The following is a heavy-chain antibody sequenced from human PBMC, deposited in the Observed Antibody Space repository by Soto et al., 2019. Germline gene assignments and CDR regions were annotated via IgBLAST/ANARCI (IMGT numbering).Heavy chain of an antibody. CDR3: ARGLYYYDSSGYYNWFDP. V-gene: IGHV4-31*03. D-gene: IGHD3-22*01. CDR2: IYYSGST. Sequence: SETLSLTCTVYGGSISSGGYYWSWIRQHPXKGLEWIGYIYYSGSTYYNPSLKSRVTISVDTSKNQFSLKLSSVTAADTAVYYCARGLYYYDSSGYYNWFDPWGQGTLVTVSS. J-gene: IGHJ5*02. CDR1: GGSISSGGYY.